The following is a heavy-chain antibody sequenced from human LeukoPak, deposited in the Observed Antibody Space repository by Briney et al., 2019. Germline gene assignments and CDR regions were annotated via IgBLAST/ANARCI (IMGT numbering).Heavy chain of an antibody. CDR3: ARVKSDIFHYMDV. Sequence: ASVKVSCKASGYTFTGYFIHWVRQAPGQGLEWMGRINPNTGGTNYAQKFQGRVTMTRDTSITTAYVELSRLRSDDTAIYYCARVKSDIFHYMDVWGKGTTVTVSS. D-gene: IGHD3-3*02. CDR1: GYTFTGYF. CDR2: INPNTGGT. J-gene: IGHJ6*03. V-gene: IGHV1-2*06.